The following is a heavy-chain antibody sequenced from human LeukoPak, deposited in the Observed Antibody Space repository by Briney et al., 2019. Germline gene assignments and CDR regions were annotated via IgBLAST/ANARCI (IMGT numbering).Heavy chain of an antibody. CDR1: GGSISSSSYY. CDR2: IYYSGST. J-gene: IGHJ5*02. V-gene: IGHV4-39*07. Sequence: SETLSLTCTVSGGSISSSSYYWGWIRRPPGKGLEWIGSIYYSGSTYYNPSLKSRVTISVDTSKNQFSLKLSSVTAADTAVYYCARDGEQYYYDSSGYYRGSWFDPWGQGTLVTVSS. CDR3: ARDGEQYYYDSSGYYRGSWFDP. D-gene: IGHD3-22*01.